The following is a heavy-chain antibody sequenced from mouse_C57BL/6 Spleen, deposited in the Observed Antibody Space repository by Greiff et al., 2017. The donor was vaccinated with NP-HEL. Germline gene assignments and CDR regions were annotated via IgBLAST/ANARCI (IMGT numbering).Heavy chain of an antibody. V-gene: IGHV5-9*01. J-gene: IGHJ2*01. D-gene: IGHD2-3*01. CDR1: GFTFSSYT. Sequence: DVKLVESGGGLVKPGGSLKLSCAASGFTFSSYTMSWVRQTPEKRLEWVATISGGGGNTYYPDSVKGRFTISRDNAKNTLYLQMSRLRAEDTALYYCARQASDGYYFDYWGQGTTLTVSS. CDR3: ARQASDGYYFDY. CDR2: ISGGGGNT.